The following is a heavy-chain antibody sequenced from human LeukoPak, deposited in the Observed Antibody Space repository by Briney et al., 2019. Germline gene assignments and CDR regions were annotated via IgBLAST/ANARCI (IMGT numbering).Heavy chain of an antibody. CDR3: ARDRPGTVVAGAFDY. CDR2: ISSDENNE. CDR1: GFTFSSFV. V-gene: IGHV3-30-3*01. Sequence: GGSLRLSCAASGFTFSSFVMHWVRQAPGKGLEWVAVISSDENNEYYADSVKGRFTISRDNSKNTLYLQITSLRNENTGVYYRARDRPGTVVAGAFDYCGQGTLVTVSS. J-gene: IGHJ4*02. D-gene: IGHD6-19*01.